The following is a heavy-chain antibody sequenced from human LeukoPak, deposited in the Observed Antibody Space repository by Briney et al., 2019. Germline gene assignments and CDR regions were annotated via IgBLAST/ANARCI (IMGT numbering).Heavy chain of an antibody. J-gene: IGHJ6*02. D-gene: IGHD2-2*01. Sequence: GGSLRLSRAASGFTFSSYSMNWVRQAPGKGLEWVSSISSSSSYIYYADSVKGRFTISRDNAKNSLYLQMNSLRAEDTAVYYCARDQGGSDIVVVPAAPGYYGMDVWGQGTTVTVSS. CDR2: ISSSSSYI. CDR3: ARDQGGSDIVVVPAAPGYYGMDV. V-gene: IGHV3-21*01. CDR1: GFTFSSYS.